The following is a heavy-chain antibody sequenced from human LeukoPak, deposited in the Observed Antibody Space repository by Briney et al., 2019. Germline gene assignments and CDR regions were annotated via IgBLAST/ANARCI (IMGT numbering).Heavy chain of an antibody. CDR3: ASLLGGDIVVVPAARTEYFQH. V-gene: IGHV1-2*02. D-gene: IGHD2-2*01. CDR2: INPNSGGT. J-gene: IGHJ1*01. Sequence: GASVRLSCEASGHTFSNHYLHWVRQAPGQGLEWMGWINPNSGGTNYAQKFQGRVTMTRDTSISTAYMELSRLRSDDTAVYYCASLLGGDIVVVPAARTEYFQHWGQGTLVTVSS. CDR1: GHTFSNHY.